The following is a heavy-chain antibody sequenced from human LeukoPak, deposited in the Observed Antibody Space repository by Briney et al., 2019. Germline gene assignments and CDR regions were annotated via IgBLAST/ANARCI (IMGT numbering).Heavy chain of an antibody. J-gene: IGHJ4*02. CDR3: ARYCSSTSCYTSFDY. D-gene: IGHD2-2*02. Sequence: PSETLSLTCTVSGGSISSYYWSWIRQPPGKGPEWIGYIYYSGSTNYNPSLKSRVTISVDTSKNQFSLKLSSVTAADTAVYYCARYCSSTSCYTSFDYWGQGTLVTVSS. V-gene: IGHV4-59*08. CDR1: GGSISSYY. CDR2: IYYSGST.